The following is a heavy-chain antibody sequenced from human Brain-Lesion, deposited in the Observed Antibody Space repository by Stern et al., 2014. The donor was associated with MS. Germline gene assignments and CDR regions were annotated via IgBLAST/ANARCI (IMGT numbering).Heavy chain of an antibody. Sequence: VQLEESGGDLVQPGRSLGLSCAAFGFTFGDYAMHWVRQCPGMGLEGVAGISWNSGTIGYADSVKGRFTTSRDNAYSSLYLQMNSLRPEDTALYYCARDITGSSAYFAYWGQGTLVTVSS. CDR1: GFTFGDYA. J-gene: IGHJ4*02. V-gene: IGHV3-9*01. CDR2: ISWNSGTI. D-gene: IGHD1-14*01. CDR3: ARDITGSSAYFAY.